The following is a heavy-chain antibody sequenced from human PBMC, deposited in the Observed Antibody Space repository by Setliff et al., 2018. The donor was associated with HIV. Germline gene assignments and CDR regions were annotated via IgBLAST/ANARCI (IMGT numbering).Heavy chain of an antibody. CDR2: INSASGGT. CDR3: AREVYSSSWYEEGYFGY. CDR1: GYTFTDNY. V-gene: IGHV1-2*02. D-gene: IGHD6-13*01. J-gene: IGHJ4*02. Sequence: GASVKVSCKASGYTFTDNYIHWVRQAPGQGLEWMAWINSASGGTNYAQNFQGRVTVTRDTSINTVYLEVNGLKSDDTAVYYCAREVYSSSWYEEGYFGYWGQGTLVTVSS.